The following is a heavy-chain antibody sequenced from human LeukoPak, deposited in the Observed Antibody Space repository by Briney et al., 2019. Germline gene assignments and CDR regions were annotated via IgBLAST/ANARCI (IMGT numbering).Heavy chain of an antibody. CDR2: ISYDGVVK. Sequence: GGSLRLSCAASGFTFSSNAMHWVRQAPGKGLEWVAFISYDGVVKYYVDSVRGRFTIFRDNSKNTLYLQMNSLRAEDTAVYYCAKDLATKYSLDHWGQGALVTVSS. J-gene: IGHJ4*02. V-gene: IGHV3-30*18. D-gene: IGHD1-26*01. CDR1: GFTFSSNA. CDR3: AKDLATKYSLDH.